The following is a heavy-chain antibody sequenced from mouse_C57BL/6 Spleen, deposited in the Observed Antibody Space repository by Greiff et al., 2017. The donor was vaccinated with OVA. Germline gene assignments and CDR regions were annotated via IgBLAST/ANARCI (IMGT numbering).Heavy chain of an antibody. CDR1: GYTFTSYW. D-gene: IGHD5-1*01. Sequence: VQLQQPGAELVRPGTSVKLSCKASGYTFTSYWMHWVKQRPGQGLEWIGVIDPSDSYTNYNQKFKGKATLTVDTSSSTAYMQLSSLTSEDSAVYYCARESNYFDYWGQGTTLTVSS. CDR3: ARESNYFDY. V-gene: IGHV1-59*01. J-gene: IGHJ2*01. CDR2: IDPSDSYT.